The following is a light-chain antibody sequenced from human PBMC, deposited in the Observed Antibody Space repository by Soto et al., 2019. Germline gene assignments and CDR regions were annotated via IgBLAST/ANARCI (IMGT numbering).Light chain of an antibody. V-gene: IGLV2-14*01. Sequence: QSALTQPASGSGSPGQSITISCTGTSSDVGGYNYVSWYQQHPGKAPKLMIYDVSNRPSGVSNRFSGSKSGNTASLTISGLQDEDEADYYCSSYTSSSSYVFGTGTKVTVL. J-gene: IGLJ1*01. CDR2: DVS. CDR3: SSYTSSSSYV. CDR1: SSDVGGYNY.